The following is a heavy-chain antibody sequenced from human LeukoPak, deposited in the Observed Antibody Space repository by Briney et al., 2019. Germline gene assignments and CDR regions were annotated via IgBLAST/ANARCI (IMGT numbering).Heavy chain of an antibody. V-gene: IGHV3-23*01. Sequence: GGSLRLSCAASGFTFSSYAMSWVRQAPGKGLEWVSAISGSGGSTYYADSVKGRFTISRDNSKNTLYLQMNSLRAEDTAGYYCAKVMSDIVVVPAKLDYYYYYMDVWGKGTTVTVSS. CDR1: GFTFSSYA. D-gene: IGHD2-2*01. CDR3: AKVMSDIVVVPAKLDYYYYYMDV. CDR2: ISGSGGST. J-gene: IGHJ6*03.